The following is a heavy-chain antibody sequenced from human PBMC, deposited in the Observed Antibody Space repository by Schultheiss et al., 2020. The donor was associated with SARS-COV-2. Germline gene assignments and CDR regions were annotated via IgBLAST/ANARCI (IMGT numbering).Heavy chain of an antibody. J-gene: IGHJ4*02. Sequence: SETLSLTCAVYGGSFSGYYWSWIRQPPGKGLEWIGEINHSGSTNYNPSLKSRVTISVDTSKNQFSLKLSSVTAADTAVYYCARGPVVVVVAASFDYWGQGTLVTVSS. CDR1: GGSFSGYY. CDR3: ARGPVVVVVAASFDY. CDR2: INHSGST. V-gene: IGHV4-34*01. D-gene: IGHD2-15*01.